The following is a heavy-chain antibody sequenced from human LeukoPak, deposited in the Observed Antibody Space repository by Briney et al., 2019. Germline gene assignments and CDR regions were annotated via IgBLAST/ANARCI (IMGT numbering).Heavy chain of an antibody. CDR3: VKETKDRAYYYMDV. J-gene: IGHJ6*03. V-gene: IGHV3-9*03. D-gene: IGHD1-14*01. Sequence: QPGGSLRLSCAASGFTFDDYAMHWVRQAPGKGLEWVSGIGWNNKIIGYADSVKGRFTISRDNGKNSLYLQMNSLGTEDMALYYCVKETKDRAYYYMDVWGNGTTVTVSS. CDR1: GFTFDDYA. CDR2: IGWNNKII.